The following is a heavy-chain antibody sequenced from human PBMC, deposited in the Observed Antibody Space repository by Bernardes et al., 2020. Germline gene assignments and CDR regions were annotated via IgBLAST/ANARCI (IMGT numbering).Heavy chain of an antibody. CDR1: GYTLTELS. V-gene: IGHV1-24*01. CDR3: ATGQWLVKGHFDY. J-gene: IGHJ4*02. Sequence: ASMKVSCKVSGYTLTELSMHWVRQAPGKGLEWMGGFDPEDGETIYAQKFQGRVTMTEDTSTDTAYMELSSLRSEDTAVYYCATGQWLVKGHFDYWGQGTLVTVSS. D-gene: IGHD6-19*01. CDR2: FDPEDGET.